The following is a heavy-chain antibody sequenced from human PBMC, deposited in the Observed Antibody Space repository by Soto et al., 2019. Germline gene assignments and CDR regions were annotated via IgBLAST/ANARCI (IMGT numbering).Heavy chain of an antibody. Sequence: QVQLVQSGAEAKKPGSSVKVSCKTSGGTFSSYAISWVRQAPGQGLEWMGGIVPLFRTTNYAQKFQGRVTITEDTASYTVYMGLRGLRFGDTAVYYCARGGDSRTWSNLLDRSGLDVGGQGDKVTVSS. CDR2: IVPLFRTT. CDR1: GGTFSSYA. V-gene: IGHV1-69*06. CDR3: ARGGDSRTWSNLLDRSGLDV. J-gene: IGHJ6*02. D-gene: IGHD3-3*01.